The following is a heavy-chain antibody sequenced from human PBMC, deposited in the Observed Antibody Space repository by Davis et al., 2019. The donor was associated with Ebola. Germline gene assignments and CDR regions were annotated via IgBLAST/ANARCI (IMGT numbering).Heavy chain of an antibody. CDR3: ARHYTDGSGQFDY. V-gene: IGHV4-39*01. J-gene: IGHJ4*02. CDR2: AHYSGSS. D-gene: IGHD3-10*01. Sequence: SETLSLTCTVSGGSITSISYFWGWIRQPPGKGLEWIGSAHYSGSSYYNPSLKSRVTISVDTSKNQFSLKLSSVTAADTAVYYCARHYTDGSGQFDYWGQGTLVTVSS. CDR1: GGSITSISYF.